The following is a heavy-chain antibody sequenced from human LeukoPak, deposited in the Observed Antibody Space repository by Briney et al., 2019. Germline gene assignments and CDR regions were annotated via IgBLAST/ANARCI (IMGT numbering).Heavy chain of an antibody. V-gene: IGHV1-69*13. D-gene: IGHD2-21*02. Sequence: SVKVSCKASGGTFSSYAISWVRQAPGQGLEWMGGIIPIFGTANYAQKFQGRVTMTADESTSTAYMELSSLRSEDTAVYYCARGVCGGDCYYNWFDPWGQGTLVTVSS. CDR2: IIPIFGTA. CDR1: GGTFSSYA. CDR3: ARGVCGGDCYYNWFDP. J-gene: IGHJ5*02.